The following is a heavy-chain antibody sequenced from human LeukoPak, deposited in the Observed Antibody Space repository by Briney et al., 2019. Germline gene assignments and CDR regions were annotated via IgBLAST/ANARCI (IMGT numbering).Heavy chain of an antibody. CDR2: ISGSSSYV. J-gene: IGHJ3*02. Sequence: PGGSLRLSCAASGFTFSSYSMNWIRQAPGKGLEWVSSISGSSSYVYYADSVKGRFTISRDNAKNSLYLQMNSLRAEDTAVYYCARAYSPSAFDIWGQGTMVTVSS. D-gene: IGHD6-13*01. CDR3: ARAYSPSAFDI. CDR1: GFTFSSYS. V-gene: IGHV3-21*01.